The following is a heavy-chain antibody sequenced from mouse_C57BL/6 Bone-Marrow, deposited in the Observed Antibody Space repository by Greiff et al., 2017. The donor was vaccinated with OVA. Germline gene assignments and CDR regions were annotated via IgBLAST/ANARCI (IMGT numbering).Heavy chain of an antibody. CDR2: ISDGGSYT. V-gene: IGHV5-4*03. D-gene: IGHD1-1*01. CDR3: ARTVVAHWYFDV. J-gene: IGHJ1*03. CDR1: GFTFSSYA. Sequence: EVKLVESGGGLVKPGGSLKLSCAASGFTFSSYAMSWVRPTPEKRLEWVATISDGGSYTYYPDNVKGRFTISRDNAKNNLYLQMSHLKSEDTAMYYCARTVVAHWYFDVWGTGTTVTVSS.